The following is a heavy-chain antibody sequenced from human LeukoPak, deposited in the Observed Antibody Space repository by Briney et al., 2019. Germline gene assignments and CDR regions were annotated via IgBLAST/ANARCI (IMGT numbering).Heavy chain of an antibody. D-gene: IGHD3-9*01. V-gene: IGHV4-61*01. J-gene: IGHJ4*02. CDR3: ASGRYYDILTGYYSPTDY. CDR2: IYYSGST. Sequence: PSETLSLTCTVSGGSISSGSYYWSWIRQPPGKGLEWIGYIYYSGSTNYNPSLKSRVTISVDTSKNQFSLKLSSVTAADTAVYYCASGRYYDILTGYYSPTDYWGQGTLVTVSS. CDR1: GGSISSGSYY.